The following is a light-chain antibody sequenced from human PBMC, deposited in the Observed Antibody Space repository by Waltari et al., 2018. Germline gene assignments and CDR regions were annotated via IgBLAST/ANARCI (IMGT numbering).Light chain of an antibody. J-gene: IGLJ2*01. CDR1: ALPKQY. Sequence: SYELTQPPSVSVSPGQTARITCSGDALPKQYAYWYQQKPGQAPVLRIYKDSERHSGIPERFSGSSSGTTVTLTISGVKAEHEADYYCQSADSSGIYVLFDGGTKLTVL. CDR3: QSADSSGIYVL. CDR2: KDS. V-gene: IGLV3-25*03.